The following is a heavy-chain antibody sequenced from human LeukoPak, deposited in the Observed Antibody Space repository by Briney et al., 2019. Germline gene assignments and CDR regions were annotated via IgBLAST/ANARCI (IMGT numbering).Heavy chain of an antibody. D-gene: IGHD5-18*01. CDR2: ISGSGGST. Sequence: GGSLRLSCAASGFTFSSYWMSWVRQAPGKGLEWVSAISGSGGSTYYADSVKGRFTISRDNSKNTLYLQMNSLRAEDTAVYYCAKVTGYSYGLLDYWGQGTLVTVSS. CDR3: AKVTGYSYGLLDY. V-gene: IGHV3-23*01. J-gene: IGHJ4*02. CDR1: GFTFSSYW.